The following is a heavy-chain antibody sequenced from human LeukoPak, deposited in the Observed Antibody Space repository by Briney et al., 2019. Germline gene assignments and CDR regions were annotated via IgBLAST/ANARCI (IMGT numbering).Heavy chain of an antibody. J-gene: IGHJ6*03. D-gene: IGHD2-8*01. V-gene: IGHV3-23*01. CDR1: GFTFSSYS. Sequence: TGGSLRLSCAASGFTFSSYSMNWVRQAPGKGLEWVSAISGSGGSTYYADSVKGRFTISRDNSKNTLYLQMNSLRAEDTAVYYCAKEYCTNGVCYPDYYYYYMDVWGKGTTVTVSS. CDR2: ISGSGGST. CDR3: AKEYCTNGVCYPDYYYYYMDV.